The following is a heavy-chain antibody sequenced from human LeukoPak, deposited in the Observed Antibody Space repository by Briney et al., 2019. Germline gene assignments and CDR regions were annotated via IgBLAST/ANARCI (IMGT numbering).Heavy chain of an antibody. CDR2: ISPDGRTT. CDR3: AKEGSVCTNGICRYFDQ. CDR1: GFTFSSYA. J-gene: IGHJ4*02. V-gene: IGHV3-74*01. D-gene: IGHD2-8*01. Sequence: GGSLRLSCAASGFTFSSYAMSWVRQAPGKGLVWVSRISPDGRTTTYADSVKGRFTTSRDNAKNSLYLQMNSLRTEDTALYYCAKEGSVCTNGICRYFDQWGRGTLVTVSS.